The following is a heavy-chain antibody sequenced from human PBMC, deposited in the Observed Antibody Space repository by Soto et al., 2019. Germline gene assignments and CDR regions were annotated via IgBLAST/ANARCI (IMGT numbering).Heavy chain of an antibody. D-gene: IGHD4-4*01. J-gene: IGHJ3*02. CDR2: ISSSSSYT. Sequence: XESLLLSCAASGFTFSDYYMSWIRQAPGKGLEWVSYISSSSSYTNYADSVKGRFTISRDNAKNSLYLQMNSLRAEDTAVYYCARDRTVTTFAFDIWGQGTMVTVSS. CDR3: ARDRTVTTFAFDI. V-gene: IGHV3-11*06. CDR1: GFTFSDYY.